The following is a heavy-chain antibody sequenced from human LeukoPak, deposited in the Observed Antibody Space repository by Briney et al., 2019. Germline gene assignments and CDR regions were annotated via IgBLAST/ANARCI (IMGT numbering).Heavy chain of an antibody. CDR1: GGSISSGGYY. D-gene: IGHD6-13*01. Sequence: SETLSLTCTVSGGSISSGGYYWSWIRQPPGKGLEWIGYIYHSGSTYYNPSLKSRVTISVDRSKNQFSLKLSSVTAADTAVYYCARDRQQLVRGDHFDYWGLGTLVTVSS. V-gene: IGHV4-30-2*01. J-gene: IGHJ4*02. CDR2: IYHSGST. CDR3: ARDRQQLVRGDHFDY.